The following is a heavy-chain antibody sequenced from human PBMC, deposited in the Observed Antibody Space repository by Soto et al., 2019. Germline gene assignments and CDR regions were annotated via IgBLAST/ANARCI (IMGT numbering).Heavy chain of an antibody. V-gene: IGHV4-31*03. CDR1: GGSISSGGYY. Sequence: QVQLQESGPGLVKPSQTLSLTCTVSGGSISSGGYYWSWLRQHPGKGLEWIGYIYYTGSTYYNPSLKSRVSMSVDTSKSQFSLKLSSVTAADTAVYYCARCQPPQGFSGRNFDYWGQGTLVTVSS. D-gene: IGHD3-3*01. CDR3: ARCQPPQGFSGRNFDY. J-gene: IGHJ4*02. CDR2: IYYTGST.